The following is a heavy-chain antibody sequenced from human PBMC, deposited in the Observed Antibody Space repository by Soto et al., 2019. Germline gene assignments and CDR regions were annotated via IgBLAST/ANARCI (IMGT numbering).Heavy chain of an antibody. CDR3: AKNMITFGGVIVLGADFDS. D-gene: IGHD3-16*02. Sequence: GGSLRLSCAASGFTFSSFAMSWGRQAPGKGLEWVSSISGSGGTTYYADFVKGRFTISRDNSKNRLYLQMNSLRAEDTAVYYCAKNMITFGGVIVLGADFDSWGQGTLVTVSS. CDR2: ISGSGGTT. J-gene: IGHJ4*02. V-gene: IGHV3-23*01. CDR1: GFTFSSFA.